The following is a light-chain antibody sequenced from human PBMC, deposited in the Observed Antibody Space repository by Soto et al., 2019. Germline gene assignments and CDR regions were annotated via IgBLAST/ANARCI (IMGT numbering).Light chain of an antibody. CDR2: EGS. V-gene: IGLV2-23*03. J-gene: IGLJ1*01. Sequence: QSVLTQPASVSGSPGQSITISCTGTSSDDGSYNLVSWYQQHPGKAPKLMIYEGSKRPSGVSNRFSGSKSGNTASLTISGLQAEDEADYYCCSYAGSSTFFYVFGTGTKVTVL. CDR3: CSYAGSSTFFYV. CDR1: SSDDGSYNL.